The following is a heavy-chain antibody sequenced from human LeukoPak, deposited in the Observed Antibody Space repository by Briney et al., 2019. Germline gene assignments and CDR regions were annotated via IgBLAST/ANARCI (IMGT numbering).Heavy chain of an antibody. D-gene: IGHD3-9*01. CDR2: ISSSGST. V-gene: IGHV4-4*07. J-gene: IGHJ3*02. CDR1: GDSITYFY. CDR3: ASNDKPSTAFDI. Sequence: SETLSLTCSVSGDSITYFYWSWIRQAAGKGLEWIGRISSSGSTDYNASLKSRVTISVDTSKNQFSLKLSSVTAADTAVYYCASNDKPSTAFDIWGQGTMVTVSS.